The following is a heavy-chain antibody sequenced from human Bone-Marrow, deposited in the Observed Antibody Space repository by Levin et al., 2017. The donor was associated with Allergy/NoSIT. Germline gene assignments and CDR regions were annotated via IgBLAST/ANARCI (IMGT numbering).Heavy chain of an antibody. CDR1: GFTFSSYA. D-gene: IGHD5-18*01. J-gene: IGHJ5*02. CDR3: AKDQYSYGRRGWFDP. CDR2: ISGSGGST. Sequence: GGSLRLSCAASGFTFSSYAMSWVRQAPGKGLEWVSAISGSGGSTYYADSVKGRFTISRDNSKNTLYLQMNSLRAEDTAVYYCAKDQYSYGRRGWFDPWGQGTLVTVSS. V-gene: IGHV3-23*01.